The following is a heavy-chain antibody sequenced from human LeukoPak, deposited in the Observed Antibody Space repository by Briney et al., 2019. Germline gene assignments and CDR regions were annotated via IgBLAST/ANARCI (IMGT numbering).Heavy chain of an antibody. Sequence: GGSLRLSCAASGFAFDDYGMCWVRQAPGKGLEWVSGINWNGGSTGYADSVKGRFIISRDNAKNSLYLQMNSLRAEDTALYYCARASRHYYDSSGYYVVAYFDYWGQGTLVTVSS. J-gene: IGHJ4*02. CDR3: ARASRHYYDSSGYYVVAYFDY. D-gene: IGHD3-22*01. CDR2: INWNGGST. CDR1: GFAFDDYG. V-gene: IGHV3-20*04.